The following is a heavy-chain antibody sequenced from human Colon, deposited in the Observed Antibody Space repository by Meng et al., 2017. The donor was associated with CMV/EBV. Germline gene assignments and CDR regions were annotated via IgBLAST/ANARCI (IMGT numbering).Heavy chain of an antibody. D-gene: IGHD2-2*02. V-gene: IGHV1-18*04. CDR3: ARGSLGYCSSTSCYMAEFDY. J-gene: IGHJ4*02. CDR2: ISAYNGNT. Sequence: ASVKVSCKASGYTFTGYYMHWVRQAPGQGLEWMGWISAYNGNTNYAQKLQGRVTMTTDTSTSTAYMELRSLRSDDTAVYYCARGSLGYCSSTSCYMAEFDYWGQGTLVTVSS. CDR1: GYTFTGYY.